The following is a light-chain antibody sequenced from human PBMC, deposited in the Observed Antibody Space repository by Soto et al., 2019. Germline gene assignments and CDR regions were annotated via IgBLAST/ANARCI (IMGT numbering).Light chain of an antibody. CDR1: QIVSSTF. CDR2: GAS. V-gene: IGKV3-20*01. CDR3: QQYGSPPLT. J-gene: IGKJ1*01. Sequence: EVVLTQSPGTLSLSPGESATLSCRASQIVSSTFLAWYQQKPGQAPRLLIHGASSRATGVPDRFSGSGSGTDFTLTISSLEPEDFAVYYCQQYGSPPLTFGQGTKVEIK.